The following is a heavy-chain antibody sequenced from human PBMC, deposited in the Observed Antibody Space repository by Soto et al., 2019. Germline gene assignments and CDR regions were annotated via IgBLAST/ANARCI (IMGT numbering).Heavy chain of an antibody. CDR1: GFTFSSYW. J-gene: IGHJ3*02. Sequence: GGSLRLSCAASGFTFSSYWMSWVRQAPGKGLEWVANIKQDGSEKYYVDSVKGRFTISRDNAKNSLYLQMNSLRAEDTAVYYCARDLGLIVATIHDAFDIWGQGTMVTVSS. D-gene: IGHD5-12*01. V-gene: IGHV3-7*03. CDR2: IKQDGSEK. CDR3: ARDLGLIVATIHDAFDI.